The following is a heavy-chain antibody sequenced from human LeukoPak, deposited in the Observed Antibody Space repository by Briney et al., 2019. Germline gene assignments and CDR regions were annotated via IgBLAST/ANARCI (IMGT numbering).Heavy chain of an antibody. V-gene: IGHV1-69*13. CDR2: IIPIFGTA. D-gene: IGHD5-24*01. J-gene: IGHJ6*02. CDR1: GYTFTSYG. CDR3: ARVRKDGYRLDYYYYYGMDV. Sequence: GASVKVSCKASGYTFTSYGISWVRQAPGQGLEWMGGIIPIFGTANYAQKFQGRVTITADESTSTAYMELSSLRSEDTAVYYCARVRKDGYRLDYYYYYGMDVWGQGTTVTVSS.